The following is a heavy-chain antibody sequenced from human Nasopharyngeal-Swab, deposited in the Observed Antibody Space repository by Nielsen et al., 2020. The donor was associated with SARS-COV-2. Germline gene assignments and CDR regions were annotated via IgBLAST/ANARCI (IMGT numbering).Heavy chain of an antibody. Sequence: GGSLRLSCEASGFIFNTYGMNWVRQAPGKGLEWISYISDDNTIFYADSVKVRFTISRDNAKNSLDLQMNSLRDEDTAVYYCARDLELLTNYYALDYWGQGTLVTVSS. CDR3: ARDLELLTNYYALDY. D-gene: IGHD3-9*01. CDR2: ISDDNTI. CDR1: GFIFNTYG. V-gene: IGHV3-48*02. J-gene: IGHJ4*02.